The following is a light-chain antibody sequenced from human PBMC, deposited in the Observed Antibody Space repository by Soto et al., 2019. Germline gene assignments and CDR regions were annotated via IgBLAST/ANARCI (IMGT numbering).Light chain of an antibody. Sequence: TVMTQSPGTLSVSPGERATLSCRASQSISGKLAWYQQKPGQAPRLLIYGASTRATGVPARFSGSGSGTEFTLTISSLQSEDFAVYYCQQYNDWPPSAFGQGTKVEIK. CDR2: GAS. V-gene: IGKV3D-15*01. J-gene: IGKJ1*01. CDR1: QSISGK. CDR3: QQYNDWPPSA.